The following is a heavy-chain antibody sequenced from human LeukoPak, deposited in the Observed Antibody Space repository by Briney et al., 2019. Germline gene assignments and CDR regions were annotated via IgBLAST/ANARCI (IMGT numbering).Heavy chain of an antibody. J-gene: IGHJ4*02. CDR2: IIPIFGTA. Sequence: GSSVKVSCKASGGTFSSYAISWVRQAPGQGLEWMGGIIPIFGTANHAQKFQGRVTITADEFTSTAYMELSSLRSEDTAVYYCARDGGPGITGTRKFDYWGQGTLVTVSS. CDR3: ARDGGPGITGTRKFDY. D-gene: IGHD1-20*01. CDR1: GGTFSSYA. V-gene: IGHV1-69*01.